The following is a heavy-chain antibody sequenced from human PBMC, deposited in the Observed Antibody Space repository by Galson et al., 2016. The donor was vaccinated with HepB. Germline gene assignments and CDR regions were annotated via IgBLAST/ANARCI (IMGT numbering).Heavy chain of an antibody. Sequence: SVKVSCKASGYSFTGYYIHWVRQAPGQGLEWMGWINSNSGGTKFAQKFQGRVTMTRDRSISTAYMDLSRLRSDDTAVYYCARVYGENLFEFFGMDVWGKGTTVLVSS. CDR3: ARVYGENLFEFFGMDV. D-gene: IGHD4-17*01. CDR1: GYSFTGYY. CDR2: INSNSGGT. V-gene: IGHV1-2*02. J-gene: IGHJ6*04.